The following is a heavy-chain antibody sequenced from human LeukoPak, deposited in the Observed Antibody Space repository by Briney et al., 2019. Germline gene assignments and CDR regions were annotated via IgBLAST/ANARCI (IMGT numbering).Heavy chain of an antibody. J-gene: IGHJ5*01. CDR2: ISRSGRTI. CDR3: ARGVYGRFDS. Sequence: GGSLRLSCAASGFTFDAYEINWVRQAPGKGLEWVSYISRSGRTIYYADSVKGRFTISWDNAKNSVYLQMNRLRAEDTAVYYCARGVYGRFDSWGQGTLVTVSS. V-gene: IGHV3-48*03. D-gene: IGHD2/OR15-2a*01. CDR1: GFTFDAYE.